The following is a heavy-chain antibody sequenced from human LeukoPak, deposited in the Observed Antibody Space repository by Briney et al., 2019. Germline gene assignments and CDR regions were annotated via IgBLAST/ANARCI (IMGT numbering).Heavy chain of an antibody. D-gene: IGHD7-27*01. J-gene: IGHJ4*02. CDR3: ARHGQLGGFDY. V-gene: IGHV3-74*01. Sequence: GGSLRLSCAASGFTLSSCWMHWVRHAPGKGLVWVSRIDRDGSRTNYADSVKGRFTISRDNAKNTLYLQMNSLRAEDAAVYYCARHGQLGGFDYWGQGTLVTVSS. CDR2: IDRDGSRT. CDR1: GFTLSSCW.